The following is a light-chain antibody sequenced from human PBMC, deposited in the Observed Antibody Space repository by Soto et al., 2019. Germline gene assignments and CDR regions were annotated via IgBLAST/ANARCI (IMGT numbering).Light chain of an antibody. V-gene: IGLV2-14*01. CDR1: SSDIGGYNF. CDR3: SSVRSGTPI. J-gene: IGLJ1*01. CDR2: EVS. Sequence: QSVLTQPASVSGSPGQSITISCTGTSSDIGGYNFVSWYHQHPGKAPKLMIYEVSNRPSGVSDRFSGSKSGNTASLTISGLPDEDEADYDCSSVRSGTPISGTGTKVTVL.